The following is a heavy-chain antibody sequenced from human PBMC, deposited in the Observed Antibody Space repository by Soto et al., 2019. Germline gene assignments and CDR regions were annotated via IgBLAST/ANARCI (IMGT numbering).Heavy chain of an antibody. CDR2: XXXXXXX. CDR3: AREYTETVDGPTPFYFDY. J-gene: IGHJ4*02. CDR1: XDSXXXYX. Sequence: EXLSXTXRXXXDSXXXYXXSXXXQSSXXXLEWIGRXXXXXXXXXXXXLKSRLTMSLDTSKNQLSLKLSSVTDADTAVYYCAREYTETVDGPTPFYFDYWGQGTQVTVYS. D-gene: IGHD6-19*01. V-gene: IGHV4-4*07.